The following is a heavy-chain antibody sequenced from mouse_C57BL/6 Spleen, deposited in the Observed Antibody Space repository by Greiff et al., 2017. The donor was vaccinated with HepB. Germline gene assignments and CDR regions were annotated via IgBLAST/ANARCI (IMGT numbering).Heavy chain of an antibody. V-gene: IGHV3-6*01. CDR2: ISYDGSN. D-gene: IGHD4-1*01. CDR3: ARATWDWYFDV. Sequence: DVKLQESGPGLVKPSQSLSLTCSVTGYSITSGYYWNWIRQFPGNKLEWMGYISYDGSNNYNPSLKNRISITRDTSKNQFFLKLNSVTTEDTATYYCARATWDWYFDVWGTGTTVTVSS. CDR1: GYSITSGYY. J-gene: IGHJ1*03.